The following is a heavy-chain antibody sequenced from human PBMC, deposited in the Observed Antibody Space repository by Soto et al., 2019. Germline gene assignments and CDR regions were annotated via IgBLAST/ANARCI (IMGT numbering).Heavy chain of an antibody. J-gene: IGHJ6*02. CDR3: ARLPSIINYPVDV. CDR2: IYYTGRT. CDR1: GGSINSAGYY. D-gene: IGHD3-10*01. V-gene: IGHV4-31*03. Sequence: QVQLQESGPGLVKPSQTLSLTCIVSGGSINSAGYYWSWVRQHPGKGLEWIGNIYYTGRTYYNPSLKSRVSIEVDTSNNHFSLTLRALTSADTAVYFCARLPSIINYPVDVWGLGTTVTDSS.